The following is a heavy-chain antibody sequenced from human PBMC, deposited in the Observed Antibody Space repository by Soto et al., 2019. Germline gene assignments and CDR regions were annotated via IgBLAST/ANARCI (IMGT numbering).Heavy chain of an antibody. CDR3: ARSNWNDVSHFDY. CDR1: GYTFTSYY. D-gene: IGHD1-1*01. J-gene: IGHJ4*02. V-gene: IGHV1-46*03. CDR2: INPSGGST. Sequence: QVQLVQSGAEVKKPGASVKVSCKASGYTFTSYYFHWVRQAPGQGLEWVGLINPSGGSTTYARKYEGRVPMTRDTSTSTVYRELSSLRSEDTAVYFCARSNWNDVSHFDYWGQGTLVTVSS.